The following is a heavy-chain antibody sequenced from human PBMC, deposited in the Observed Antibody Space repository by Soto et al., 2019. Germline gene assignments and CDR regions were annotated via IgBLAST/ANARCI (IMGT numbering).Heavy chain of an antibody. CDR3: ARDSATLGMDV. CDR1: GGSISSYY. CDR2: IYYSGST. J-gene: IGHJ6*02. D-gene: IGHD5-12*01. Sequence: QVQLQESGPGLVRPSETLSLTCTVSGGSISSYYWTWIRQPPGKGLEWIGYIYYSGSTNYNPSLKSRVTIPAATSKNQFSLKLSSVTAADTAVYYCARDSATLGMDVWGQGTTVTVSS. V-gene: IGHV4-59*01.